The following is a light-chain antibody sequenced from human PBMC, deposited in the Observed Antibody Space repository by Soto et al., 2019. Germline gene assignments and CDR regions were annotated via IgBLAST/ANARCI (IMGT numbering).Light chain of an antibody. V-gene: IGKV3-20*01. CDR1: QSVSSSY. CDR3: QQYGSSHRK. J-gene: IGKJ1*01. Sequence: IVFTQSPGTLSFSPRERATLSFRASQSVSSSYLAWYQQKPGQAPRLLIYGASSRATGIPDRFSGSGSGTDFTLTISRLEPEDFAVYYCQQYGSSHRKCGQGTMVDIK. CDR2: GAS.